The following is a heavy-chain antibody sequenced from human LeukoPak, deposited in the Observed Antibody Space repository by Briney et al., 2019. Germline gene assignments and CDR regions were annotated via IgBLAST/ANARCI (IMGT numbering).Heavy chain of an antibody. J-gene: IGHJ4*02. D-gene: IGHD4-17*01. V-gene: IGHV3-23*01. CDR3: AKSGYGDSAIFDY. CDR2: IGINGRSI. CDR1: GFTLSNYA. Sequence: GGSLRLSCAASGFTLSNYAMSWVRQAPGKGLEWVSVIGINGRSIYYADFVKGRFTISRDNSKNTLYLQMNSLRVGDTALYFCAKSGYGDSAIFDYWGQGTLVTVSS.